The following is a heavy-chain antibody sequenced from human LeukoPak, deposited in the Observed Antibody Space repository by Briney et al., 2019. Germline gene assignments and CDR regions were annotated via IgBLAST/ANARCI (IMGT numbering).Heavy chain of an antibody. D-gene: IGHD5-18*01. Sequence: GGSLRLSCAASGFTFSSYAMTWVRQAPGKGLEWVSLISGSGGSTYYADSVKGRFTISRDNSKNTLYLQMSSLRVDDTAIYYCAKDIRGYSFGYHYWGQGTLVTVSS. V-gene: IGHV3-23*01. CDR1: GFTFSSYA. J-gene: IGHJ4*02. CDR3: AKDIRGYSFGYHY. CDR2: ISGSGGST.